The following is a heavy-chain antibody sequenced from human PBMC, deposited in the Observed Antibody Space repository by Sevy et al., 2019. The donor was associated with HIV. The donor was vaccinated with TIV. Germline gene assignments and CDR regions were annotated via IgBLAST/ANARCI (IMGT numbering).Heavy chain of an antibody. CDR1: GGSISSYY. Sequence: SESLSLTCTVSGGSISSYYWSWIRQPPGKGLEWIGYIYYSGSTNYNPSLKSRVTISVDTSKNQFSLKLSSVTAADTAVYYCAREGRITIYRVVIRKGMDVWGQGTTVTVSS. CDR3: AREGRITIYRVVIRKGMDV. CDR2: IYYSGST. J-gene: IGHJ6*02. V-gene: IGHV4-59*13. D-gene: IGHD3-3*01.